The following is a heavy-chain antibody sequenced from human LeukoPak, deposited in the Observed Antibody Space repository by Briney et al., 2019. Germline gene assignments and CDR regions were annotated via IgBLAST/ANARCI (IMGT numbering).Heavy chain of an antibody. CDR2: ISYDGSNK. CDR3: ARDFPYDFWSGYYLDY. Sequence: PGGSLRLSCAASGFTFSSYAMHWVRQAPGKGLEWVAVISYDGSNKYYADSVKGRFTISRDNSKNTLYLQMNSLRAEDTAVYYCARDFPYDFWSGYYLDYWGQGTLVTVSS. D-gene: IGHD3-3*01. J-gene: IGHJ4*02. CDR1: GFTFSSYA. V-gene: IGHV3-30-3*01.